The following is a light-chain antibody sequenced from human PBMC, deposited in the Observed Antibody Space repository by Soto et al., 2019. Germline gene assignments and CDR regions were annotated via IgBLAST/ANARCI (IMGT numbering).Light chain of an antibody. CDR3: QQRSNWPPFT. J-gene: IGKJ4*01. V-gene: IGKV3-11*01. CDR1: HSVGSL. CDR2: DAS. Sequence: EVVMTQSPATLSVSPGERATVSCRASHSVGSLLAWYQQKPGQAPRLLIFDASNRATGIPARFSGSGSGTDFTLTISSLEPEDFAVYYCQQRSNWPPFTFGGGTKVDIK.